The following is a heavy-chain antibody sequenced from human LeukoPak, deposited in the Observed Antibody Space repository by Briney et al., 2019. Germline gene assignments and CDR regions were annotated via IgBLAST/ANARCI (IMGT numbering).Heavy chain of an antibody. V-gene: IGHV3-30*02. CDR1: GFTFSSYG. CDR3: AKAQTYYYDSSGYYFDY. Sequence: QPGGSLRLSCAASGFTFSSYGMHWVRQAPGKGLEWVAFIRYDGSNKYYADSVKGRFTISRDNSKNTLYLQMNSLRAEDTAVYYCAKAQTYYYDSSGYYFDYWGQGTLVTVSS. J-gene: IGHJ4*02. D-gene: IGHD3-22*01. CDR2: IRYDGSNK.